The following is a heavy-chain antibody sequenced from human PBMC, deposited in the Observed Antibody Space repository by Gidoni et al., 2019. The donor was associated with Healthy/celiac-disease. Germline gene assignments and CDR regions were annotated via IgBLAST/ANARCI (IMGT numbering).Heavy chain of an antibody. CDR3: AKERGSRGHRVYYYGMDV. V-gene: IGHV3-30*18. CDR2: ISYDGSNK. CDR1: GFTFSSYG. J-gene: IGHJ6*02. Sequence: QVQLVESGGGVVQPGRSLRLSCAASGFTFSSYGMHWVRQAPGKGLEWVAVISYDGSNKYYADSVKGRFTISRDNSKNTLYLQMNSLRAEDTAVYYCAKERGSRGHRVYYYGMDVWGQGTTVTVSS. D-gene: IGHD3-10*01.